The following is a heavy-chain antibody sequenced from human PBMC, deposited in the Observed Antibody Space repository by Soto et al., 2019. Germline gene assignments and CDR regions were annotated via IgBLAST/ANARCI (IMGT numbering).Heavy chain of an antibody. CDR2: IYISGST. CDR1: GDSISDYY. J-gene: IGHJ3*02. CDR3: ARDLVIGSGAFKI. D-gene: IGHD2-2*03. V-gene: IGHV4-59*01. Sequence: QVQLQESGQGLVKPSENLSLTCKVSGDSISDYYWGWIRQSPGHGLEWIGYIYISGSTDSNPSLQSRATISINPYNNQFSQTLKSETAAHTAVYYCARDLVIGSGAFKIWGPWTVVTVSS.